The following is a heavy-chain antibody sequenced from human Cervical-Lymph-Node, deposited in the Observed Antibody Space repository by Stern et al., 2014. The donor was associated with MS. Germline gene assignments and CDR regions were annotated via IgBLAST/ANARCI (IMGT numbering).Heavy chain of an antibody. J-gene: IGHJ4*02. CDR3: ARDLYSGYETYFDY. D-gene: IGHD5-12*01. V-gene: IGHV3-30-3*01. CDR1: GFTFSSYA. CDR2: ISYDGSNK. Sequence: VQLVESGGGVVQPGRSLRLSCAASGFTFSSYAMHWVRQAPGKGLEWVAVISYDGSNKYYADSVKGRFTISRDNSKNTLYLQMNSLRAEDTAVYYCARDLYSGYETYFDYWGQGTLVTVSS.